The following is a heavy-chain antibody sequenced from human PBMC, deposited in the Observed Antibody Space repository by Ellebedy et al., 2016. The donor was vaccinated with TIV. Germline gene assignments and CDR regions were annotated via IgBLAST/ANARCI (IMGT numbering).Heavy chain of an antibody. Sequence: ASVKVSCXASGYTFTGYYMHWVRQAPGQGLEWMGWINPNSGGTNYAQKFQGRVTMTRDTSISTAYMELSRLRSDDTAVYYCARDLSSSSISTHSATHPLYYFDYWGQGTLVTVSS. CDR2: INPNSGGT. J-gene: IGHJ4*02. CDR1: GYTFTGYY. V-gene: IGHV1-2*02. CDR3: ARDLSSSSISTHSATHPLYYFDY. D-gene: IGHD6-6*01.